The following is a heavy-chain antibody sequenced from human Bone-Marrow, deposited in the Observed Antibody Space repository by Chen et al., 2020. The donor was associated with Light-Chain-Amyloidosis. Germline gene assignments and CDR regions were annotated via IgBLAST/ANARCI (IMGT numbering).Heavy chain of an antibody. D-gene: IGHD5-12*01. J-gene: IGHJ4*02. CDR2: IYPDDSDA. V-gene: IGHV5-51*01. CDR1: GYTFPNYW. CDR3: ARRRDGYNFDY. Sequence: EMQLEQSGPEVKKPGASLKISCKGSGYTFPNYWIGWVRQMPGKGLAWMGVIYPDDSDARYSPSFEGQVTISADKSITTAYLQWRSLKASDTAMYYCARRRDGYNFDYWGQGTLVTVSS.